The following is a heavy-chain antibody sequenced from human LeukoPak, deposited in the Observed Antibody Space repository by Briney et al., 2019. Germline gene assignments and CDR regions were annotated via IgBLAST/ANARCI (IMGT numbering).Heavy chain of an antibody. Sequence: PGGSLRLSCAASGFPFSIYAMSWVRQAPGKGLEWVSAISGSAVNTFYADSVKGRFAISRDNSNNTLYLQMNSLRAEDTAVYYCARDLAWFGELGIPESMVGFDPWGQGTLVTVSS. CDR2: ISGSAVNT. J-gene: IGHJ5*02. CDR1: GFPFSIYA. V-gene: IGHV3-23*01. D-gene: IGHD3-10*01. CDR3: ARDLAWFGELGIPESMVGFDP.